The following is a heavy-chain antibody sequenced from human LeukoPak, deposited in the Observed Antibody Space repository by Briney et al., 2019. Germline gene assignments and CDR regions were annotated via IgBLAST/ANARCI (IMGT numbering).Heavy chain of an antibody. D-gene: IGHD2-21*02. CDR2: IIPIFGTA. Sequence: SVKVSCKASGGTFSSYAISWVRQAPGQGLEWMGRIIPIFGTANYAQKFQGRATITTDESTSTAYMELSSLRSEGTAVYYCLIVVTAVYYFDYWGQGTLVTVSS. J-gene: IGHJ4*02. CDR1: GGTFSSYA. CDR3: LIVVTAVYYFDY. V-gene: IGHV1-69*05.